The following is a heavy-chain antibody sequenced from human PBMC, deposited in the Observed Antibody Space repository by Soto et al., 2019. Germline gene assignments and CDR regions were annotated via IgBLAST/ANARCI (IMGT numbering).Heavy chain of an antibody. J-gene: IGHJ5*02. D-gene: IGHD3-10*01. Sequence: QVQLVESGGGVVQPGRSLRLSCAASGFTFSSYAMHWVRQAPGKGLEWVAVISYDGSNKYYADSVKGRFTISRDNSKNTLYLQMNSLRAEDTAVYYCARGLLLWFGESPSFDPWGQGTLVTVSS. CDR2: ISYDGSNK. V-gene: IGHV3-30-3*01. CDR1: GFTFSSYA. CDR3: ARGLLLWFGESPSFDP.